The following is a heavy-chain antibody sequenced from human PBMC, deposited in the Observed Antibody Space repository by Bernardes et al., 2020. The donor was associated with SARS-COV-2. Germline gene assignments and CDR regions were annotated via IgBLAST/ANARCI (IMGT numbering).Heavy chain of an antibody. V-gene: IGHV3-74*01. D-gene: IGHD4-17*01. CDR1: GFTLSSHW. CDR3: TRAGDYRFDL. J-gene: IGHJ2*01. CDR2: INIDATVT. Sequence: SLIPSCAASGFTLSSHWVHWVRQAPGQGLVWVSRINIDATVTNYAASVKGRFTISRDNARDTVYLQMNSLRADDTAVYYCTRAGDYRFDLWGHGTLVSVSS.